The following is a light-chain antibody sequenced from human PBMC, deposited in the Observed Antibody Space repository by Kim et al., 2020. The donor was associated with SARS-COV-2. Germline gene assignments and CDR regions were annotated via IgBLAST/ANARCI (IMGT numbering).Light chain of an antibody. CDR2: AAS. CDR1: QGISSY. CDR3: QQYYSYPET. Sequence: SASTGDRVTIPCRASQGISSYLAWYQQKPGKAPKLLIYAASTLQSGVPSRFSGSGSGTDFTLTISCLQSEDFATYYCQQYYSYPETFGQGTKLEI. V-gene: IGKV1-8*01. J-gene: IGKJ2*01.